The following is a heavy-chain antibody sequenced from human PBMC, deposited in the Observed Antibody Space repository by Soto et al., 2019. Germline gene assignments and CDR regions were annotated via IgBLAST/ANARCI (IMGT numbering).Heavy chain of an antibody. D-gene: IGHD3-3*01. CDR2: IYYSGST. V-gene: IGHV4-39*01. CDR3: ARHGDFWSGYPIDL. CDR1: GVSISSSSYY. Sequence: SETLSLTCTFSGVSISSSSYYWGWIRQPPGKGLEWIGSIYYSGSTYYNPSLKSRVTIYVDTSKNQFSLKLSSVTAADTAVYYCARHGDFWSGYPIDLWGQGTLVTVSS. J-gene: IGHJ5*02.